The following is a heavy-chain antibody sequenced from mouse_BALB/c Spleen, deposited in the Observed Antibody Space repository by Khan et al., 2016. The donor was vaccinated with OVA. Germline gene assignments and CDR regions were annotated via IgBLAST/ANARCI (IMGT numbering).Heavy chain of an antibody. CDR2: IFPGTGTT. V-gene: IGHV1S132*01. CDR1: GYTFTSYW. CDR3: ARGYFGNYEFAY. J-gene: IGHJ3*01. Sequence: QVQLKQSGAELVKPGASVKLSCKTSGYTFTSYWIQWVKQRPGQGLGWIGQIFPGTGTTYYNENFKGKATLTIDTSSNTAYMQLSSLTSEDSAVYFCARGYFGNYEFAYWGQGTLVTVSA. D-gene: IGHD2-1*01.